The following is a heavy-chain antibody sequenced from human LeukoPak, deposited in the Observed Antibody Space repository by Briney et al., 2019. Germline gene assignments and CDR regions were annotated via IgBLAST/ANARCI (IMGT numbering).Heavy chain of an antibody. Sequence: ASVKVSCKASTHAFTSYGVNWVRQAPGQGLEWMGWISAYNGDTNYAQKLQDRVTLTTDTSTSTAYMELRSLRSDDTAVYYCARDYSSSSVTYFDYWDQGTLVTVSS. V-gene: IGHV1-18*01. CDR3: ARDYSSSSVTYFDY. CDR1: THAFTSYG. D-gene: IGHD6-6*01. CDR2: ISAYNGDT. J-gene: IGHJ4*02.